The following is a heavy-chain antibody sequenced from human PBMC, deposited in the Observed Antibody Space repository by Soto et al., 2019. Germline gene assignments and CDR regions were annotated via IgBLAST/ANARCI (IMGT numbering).Heavy chain of an antibody. Sequence: QVQLVESGGGVVQPGRSLRLSCAASGFTFSTYGMHWVRQAPGKGLEWVAVIWYDGSNKYYADSVKGRFTISRDNSKNTLYLQMNSLRAEDTAVYYCAREHFSETYDDYWGQGTLVTVSA. CDR2: IWYDGSNK. D-gene: IGHD3-3*02. CDR3: AREHFSETYDDY. CDR1: GFTFSTYG. J-gene: IGHJ4*02. V-gene: IGHV3-33*01.